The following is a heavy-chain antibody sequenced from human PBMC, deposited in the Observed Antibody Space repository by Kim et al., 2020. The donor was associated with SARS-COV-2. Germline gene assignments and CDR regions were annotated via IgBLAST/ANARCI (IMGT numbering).Heavy chain of an antibody. Sequence: SVKVSCKASGGTFSSYAISWVRQAPGQGLEWMGRIIPILGIANYAQKFQGRVTITADKSTSTAYMELSSLRSEDTAVYYCARDTEAVVPAAIIAYYYYMDVWGKGTTVTVSS. CDR2: IIPILGIA. J-gene: IGHJ6*03. CDR1: GGTFSSYA. D-gene: IGHD2-2*02. V-gene: IGHV1-69*04. CDR3: ARDTEAVVPAAIIAYYYYMDV.